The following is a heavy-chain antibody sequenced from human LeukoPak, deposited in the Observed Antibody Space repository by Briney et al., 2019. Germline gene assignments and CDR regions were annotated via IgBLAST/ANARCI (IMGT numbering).Heavy chain of an antibody. CDR1: GFTFSSYW. CDR3: ARASPASYGDFDI. D-gene: IGHD4-17*01. Sequence: PGGSLRLSCAASGFTFSSYWMHWVRQDPGKGLVWVSRIKTDGSSTNYADSVKGRFTISRDNAKDTLYLQMNSLRVEDTAVYYCARASPASYGDFDIWGQGTMVTVSS. CDR2: IKTDGSST. J-gene: IGHJ3*02. V-gene: IGHV3-74*01.